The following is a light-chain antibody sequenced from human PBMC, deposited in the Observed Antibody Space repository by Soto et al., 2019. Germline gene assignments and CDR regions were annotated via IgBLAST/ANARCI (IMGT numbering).Light chain of an antibody. CDR1: QSVTSPF. V-gene: IGKV3-20*01. CDR3: QQYGSSPRT. CDR2: STS. Sequence: DIVLTPSPGTLSLSPGERATLSCRASQSVTSPFLAWYQQKPGQPPRLLIYSTSGRATGIPDRFSGSGSGTDFTLTISSLEPEDSAVYYCQQYGSSPRTFGQGPRWIS. J-gene: IGKJ1*01.